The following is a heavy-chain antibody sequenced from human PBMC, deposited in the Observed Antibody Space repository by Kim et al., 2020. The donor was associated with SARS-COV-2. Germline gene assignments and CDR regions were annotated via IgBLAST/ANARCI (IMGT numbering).Heavy chain of an antibody. J-gene: IGHJ4*02. V-gene: IGHV4-31*02. Sequence: TSSSPALKSRLTISVDTSKNQFSLKLSSVRAADTAVDYCARDYDSSGYYDIWGQGILVTVSS. CDR3: ARDYDSSGYYDI. CDR2: T. D-gene: IGHD3-22*01.